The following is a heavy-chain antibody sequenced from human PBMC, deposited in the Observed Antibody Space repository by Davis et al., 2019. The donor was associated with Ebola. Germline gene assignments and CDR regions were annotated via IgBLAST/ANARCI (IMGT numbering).Heavy chain of an antibody. V-gene: IGHV4-59*08. CDR2: IYYSGST. Sequence: MPSETLSLTCTVSGGSISSYYWSWIRQPPGKGLEWIGYIYYSGSTNYNPSLKSRVTISVDTSKNQFSLKLSSVTAADTAVYYCATHPYFYGDPDYWGQGTLVTVSS. CDR3: ATHPYFYGDPDY. CDR1: GGSISSYY. J-gene: IGHJ4*02. D-gene: IGHD4-17*01.